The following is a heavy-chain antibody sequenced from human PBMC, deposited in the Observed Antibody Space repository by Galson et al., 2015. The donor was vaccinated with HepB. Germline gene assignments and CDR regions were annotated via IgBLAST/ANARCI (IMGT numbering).Heavy chain of an antibody. CDR1: GFTFSSYD. CDR3: ARGVTTNLGYWYFDL. V-gene: IGHV3-13*01. Sequence: SLRLSCAASGFTFSSYDMHWVRQATGKGLEWVSAIGTAGDTYYPGSVKGRFTISRENAKNSLYLQMNSLRAGDTGVYYCARGVTTNLGYWYFDLWGRGTLVTVSS. J-gene: IGHJ2*01. D-gene: IGHD4-17*01. CDR2: IGTAGDT.